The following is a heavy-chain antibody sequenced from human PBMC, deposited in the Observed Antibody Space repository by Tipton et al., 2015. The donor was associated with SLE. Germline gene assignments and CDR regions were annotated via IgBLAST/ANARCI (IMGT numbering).Heavy chain of an antibody. CDR1: GFTFSNYG. CDR2: IWYDGSNK. J-gene: IGHJ3*02. D-gene: IGHD1-14*01. V-gene: IGHV3-33*01. CDR3: ARRTAWDAFDI. Sequence: SLRLSCSASGFTFSNYGINWVRQAPGKGLEWVAVIWYDGSNKYYADSVKGRFTISRDNSKNTLYLQMNSLRAEGTAVYYCARRTAWDAFDIWGQGTMVTVSS.